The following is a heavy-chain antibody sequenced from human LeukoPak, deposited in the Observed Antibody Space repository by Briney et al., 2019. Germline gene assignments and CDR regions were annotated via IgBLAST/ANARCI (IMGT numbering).Heavy chain of an antibody. CDR2: VDNDGSST. CDR3: ARGNYGRFDP. V-gene: IGHV3-74*01. D-gene: IGHD1-7*01. Sequence: GGSLRLSCAASEFTFGSYWMHWVRQAPGEGLVWVSRVDNDGSSTNYADSAKGRFTISRDNAKNTLYLQMSSLRAEDTAMYYCARGNYGRFDPWGQGTLVTVSS. CDR1: EFTFGSYW. J-gene: IGHJ5*02.